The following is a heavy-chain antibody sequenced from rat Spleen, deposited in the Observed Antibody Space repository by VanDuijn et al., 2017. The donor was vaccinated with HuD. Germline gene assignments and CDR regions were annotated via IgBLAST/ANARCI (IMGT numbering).Heavy chain of an antibody. Sequence: EVQLQESGPGLVKPSQSLSLTCSVTGHSITSTYRWNWIRKFPGNKLEWMGYINSAGNTNYNPSLKSRISISRDTSKNQFFLQVNSLSTEDTATYYCARSEGTHYYLPFAEWGQGSLVTVSS. CDR2: INSAGNT. D-gene: IGHD1-12*02. V-gene: IGHV3-3*01. CDR1: GHSITSTYR. J-gene: IGHJ3*01. CDR3: ARSEGTHYYLPFAE.